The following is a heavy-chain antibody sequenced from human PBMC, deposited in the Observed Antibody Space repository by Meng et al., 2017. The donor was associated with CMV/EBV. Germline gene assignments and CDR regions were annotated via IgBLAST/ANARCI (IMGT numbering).Heavy chain of an antibody. CDR2: IYYSGST. Sequence: SISCCCYHWVCIRQPPGKGLEWIGSIYYSGSTYYNPSLKSRVTISVDTSKNQFSLELSSVTAADTAVYYCARSADFWSGYKSSWFDPWGQGTLVTVSS. CDR1: SISCCCYH. V-gene: IGHV4-39*07. D-gene: IGHD3-3*01. CDR3: ARSADFWSGYKSSWFDP. J-gene: IGHJ5*02.